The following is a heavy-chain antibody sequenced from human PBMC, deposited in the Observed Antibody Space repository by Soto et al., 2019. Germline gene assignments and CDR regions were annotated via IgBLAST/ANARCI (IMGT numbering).Heavy chain of an antibody. CDR1: GDNISRNSAS. J-gene: IGHJ5*02. CDR2: TYYRSRWSS. V-gene: IGHV6-1*01. CDR3: ARRVPIGGSNCFDP. Sequence: SQTLSLTCAISGDNISRNSASWNWIRQSPSRGLEWVERTYYRSRWSSDYAESVKRQITINLDTSKNQFSLLLTSVTPQDTAVYFFARRVPIGGSNCFDPWGQGTRVTVSS. D-gene: IGHD2-8*01.